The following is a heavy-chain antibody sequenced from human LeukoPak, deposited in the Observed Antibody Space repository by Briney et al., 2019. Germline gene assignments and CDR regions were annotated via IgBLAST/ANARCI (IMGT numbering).Heavy chain of an antibody. CDR1: GGSISSSNW. CDR2: IYHSGST. CDR3: ARPLMTTVTSGAFDT. Sequence: KSSETLSLTCAVSGGSISSSNWWSWVRQPPGKGLEWIGEIYHSGSTNYNPSLKSRVTISVDKSKNQFSLKLSSVTAADTAVYYCARPLMTTVTSGAFDTWGQGPMVTVSS. D-gene: IGHD4-17*01. V-gene: IGHV4-4*02. J-gene: IGHJ3*02.